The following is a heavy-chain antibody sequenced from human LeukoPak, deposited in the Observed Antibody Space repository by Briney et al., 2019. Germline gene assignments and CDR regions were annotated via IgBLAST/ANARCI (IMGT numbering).Heavy chain of an antibody. D-gene: IGHD3-22*01. V-gene: IGHV4-34*01. J-gene: IGHJ5*02. CDR2: INHSGST. CDR3: ARGGYYYDSSGYQYNWFDP. Sequence: PPETLSLTCAVYGGSFSGYYWSWIRQPPGKGLEWIGEINHSGSTNYNPSLKSRVTISVDTSKNQFSLKLSSVTAADTAVYYCARGGYYYDSSGYQYNWFDPWGQGTLVTVSS. CDR1: GGSFSGYY.